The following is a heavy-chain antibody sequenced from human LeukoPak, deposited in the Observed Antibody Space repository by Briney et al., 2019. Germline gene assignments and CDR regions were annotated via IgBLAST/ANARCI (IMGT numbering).Heavy chain of an antibody. CDR1: GFTFSVYW. V-gene: IGHV3-7*01. CDR2: IKEDGSEK. CDR3: ARGGSWFAP. D-gene: IGHD3-10*01. J-gene: IGHJ5*02. Sequence: GGSLRLSCVASGFTFSVYWMSWVRQAPGMGLEWVANIKEDGSEKYYVDSVKGRFTISRDNAKNSLYLQMSSLRAEDTAVYYCARGGSWFAPWGQGTLVTVSS.